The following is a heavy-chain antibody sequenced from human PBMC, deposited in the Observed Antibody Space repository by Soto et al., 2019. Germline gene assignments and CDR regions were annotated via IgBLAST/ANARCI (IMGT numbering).Heavy chain of an antibody. CDR3: ATLNWGARGNYYSPGMDV. CDR2: IYYSGST. D-gene: IGHD3-16*01. Sequence: PSETLSLTCTVSGGSISSYYWSWIRQPPGKGLEWIGYIYYSGSTNYNPSLKSRVTISVDTSKNQFSLKLSSVTAADTAVYYCATLNWGARGNYYSPGMDVWGQGTTVTVSS. V-gene: IGHV4-59*01. CDR1: GGSISSYY. J-gene: IGHJ6*02.